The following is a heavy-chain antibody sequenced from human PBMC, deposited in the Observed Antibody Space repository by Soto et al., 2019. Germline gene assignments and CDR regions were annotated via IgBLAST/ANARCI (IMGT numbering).Heavy chain of an antibody. Sequence: QVQLVQSGAEVKKPGASVKVSCKAIGYSFTSYVIHWVRQAPGQGLQWMGIVRPDDGTTNYARPFRGRVIMSIDTSTNTVFIEFNSLRSEDTAVYYCARDGYREGWRAFDIWGQGTLVTVSS. CDR3: ARDGYREGWRAFDI. CDR2: VRPDDGTT. V-gene: IGHV1-46*01. D-gene: IGHD5-18*01. J-gene: IGHJ3*02. CDR1: GYSFTSYV.